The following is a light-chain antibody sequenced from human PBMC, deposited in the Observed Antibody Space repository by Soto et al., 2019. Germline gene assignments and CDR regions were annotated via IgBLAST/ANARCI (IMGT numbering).Light chain of an antibody. CDR2: GAS. CDR3: QQYGSSPQT. Sequence: EIVLTQSAGTLSLSPGERATLSCRASQSVSSSYLAWYQQKPGQAPRLLIYGASSRATGIPDRFSGSGSGTEFTLTISRLEPGDFAVYYCQQYGSSPQTFGQGTKVEIK. CDR1: QSVSSSY. J-gene: IGKJ1*01. V-gene: IGKV3-20*01.